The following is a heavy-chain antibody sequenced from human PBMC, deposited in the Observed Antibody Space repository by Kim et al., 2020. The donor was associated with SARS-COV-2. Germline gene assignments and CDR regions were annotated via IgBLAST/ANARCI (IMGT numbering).Heavy chain of an antibody. Sequence: SETLSLTCTVSGDSISSYYWSWIRQPPGKGLEWIGYIYYSGSTNYNPSLKSRVTISVDTSKNQFSLKLSSVTAADTAVYYCARCSSTSCRNWFDPWGQGTLVTVSS. CDR1: GDSISSYY. CDR3: ARCSSTSCRNWFDP. D-gene: IGHD2-2*01. V-gene: IGHV4-59*13. J-gene: IGHJ5*02. CDR2: IYYSGST.